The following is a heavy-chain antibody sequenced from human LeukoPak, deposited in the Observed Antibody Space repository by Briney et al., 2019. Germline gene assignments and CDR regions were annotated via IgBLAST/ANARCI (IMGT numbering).Heavy chain of an antibody. CDR1: GLTFSRYW. CDR2: IKQDGSEK. D-gene: IGHD5-12*01. CDR3: AREGGYVFDY. J-gene: IGHJ4*02. V-gene: IGHV3-7*03. Sequence: GGSLRLSCAASGLTFSRYWMTWFRQAPGKGLEWVANIKQDGSEKYYVDSVKGRFTISRDNADRSLYLQMNSLRPEDTAMYYCAREGGYVFDYWGQGTLVTVSS.